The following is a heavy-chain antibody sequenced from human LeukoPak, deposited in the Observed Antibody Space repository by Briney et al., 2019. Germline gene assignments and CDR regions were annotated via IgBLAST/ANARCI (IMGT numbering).Heavy chain of an antibody. CDR1: GFTFSDYY. D-gene: IGHD6-19*01. J-gene: IGHJ4*02. CDR3: ARDIWLGPSVEY. V-gene: IGHV3-11*01. Sequence: GGSLRLYCAASGFTFSDYYMSWIRQAPGKGLEWISYISSSGSSIFYADSVKGRFTISRDNAKNSLYLQMNSLRAEDTAVYYCARDIWLGPSVEYWGQGTLVTVSS. CDR2: ISSSGSSI.